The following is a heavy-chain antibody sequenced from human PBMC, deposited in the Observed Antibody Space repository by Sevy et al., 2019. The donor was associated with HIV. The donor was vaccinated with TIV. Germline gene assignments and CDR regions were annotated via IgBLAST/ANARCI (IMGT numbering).Heavy chain of an antibody. V-gene: IGHV3-23*01. CDR3: AREGCTKPHDP. CDR2: LSFGGGGI. D-gene: IGHD2-8*01. J-gene: IGHJ5*02. CDR1: GFTFSKYS. Sequence: GGSLRLSCAASGFTFSKYSMSWVRLPPGKGLEGVSTLSFGGGGINYGDSVKGWFTISRDNSKSSVYLQMNNLGPEDTAVYYCAREGCTKPHDPWGLGTLVTVSS.